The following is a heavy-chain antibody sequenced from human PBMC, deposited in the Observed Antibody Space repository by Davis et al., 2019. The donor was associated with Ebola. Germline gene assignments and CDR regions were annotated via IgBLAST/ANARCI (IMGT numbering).Heavy chain of an antibody. Sequence: KVSCKGSGYSFSSYWIAWVRQMPGKGLEWMGIIYPGDSDTRYSPSFEGQVTISADKSTSTAYLQWSSLRASDTAMYYCARHVGGWRQLAGVDYWGQGTLVTVSS. CDR3: ARHVGGWRQLAGVDY. J-gene: IGHJ4*02. CDR2: IYPGDSDT. CDR1: GYSFSSYW. D-gene: IGHD5-24*01. V-gene: IGHV5-51*01.